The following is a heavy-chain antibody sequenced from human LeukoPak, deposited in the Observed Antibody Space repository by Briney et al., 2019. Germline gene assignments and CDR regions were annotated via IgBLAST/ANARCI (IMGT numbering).Heavy chain of an antibody. J-gene: IGHJ4*02. V-gene: IGHV4-38-2*02. CDR3: ARAPTVTSYYFDY. Sequence: PSETLSLTCTVSGYSISSGYYWGWIRQPPGKGLEWIGSIYHSGSTYYNPSLKSRVTISVDTSKNQFSLKLSSVTAADTAVYYCARAPTVTSYYFDYWGQGTLVTVSS. D-gene: IGHD4-17*01. CDR1: GYSISSGYY. CDR2: IYHSGST.